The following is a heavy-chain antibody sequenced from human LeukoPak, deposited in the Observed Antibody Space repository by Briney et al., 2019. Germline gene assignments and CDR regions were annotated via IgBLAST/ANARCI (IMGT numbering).Heavy chain of an antibody. J-gene: IGHJ6*02. Sequence: PGGSLRLTCAASGFTFSSYAMHWVRQAPGKGLEWVAVISYDGSNKYYADSVKGRFTISRDNAKNSLYLQMNSLRAEDTAVYYCARDHVAAADTGSSYYYYYYGMDVWGQGTTVTVSS. CDR3: ARDHVAAADTGSSYYYYYYGMDV. CDR2: ISYDGSNK. CDR1: GFTFSSYA. V-gene: IGHV3-30-3*01. D-gene: IGHD6-13*01.